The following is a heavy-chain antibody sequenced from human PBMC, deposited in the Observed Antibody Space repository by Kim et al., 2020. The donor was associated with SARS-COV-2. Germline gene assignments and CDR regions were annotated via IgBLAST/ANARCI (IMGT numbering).Heavy chain of an antibody. J-gene: IGHJ6*02. V-gene: IGHV3-73*01. D-gene: IGHD2-15*01. Sequence: VKGRFTISRDDSKNTAYLQMNSLKTEDTAVYYCTRLDCSGGSCYPSGMDVWGQGTTVTVSS. CDR3: TRLDCSGGSCYPSGMDV.